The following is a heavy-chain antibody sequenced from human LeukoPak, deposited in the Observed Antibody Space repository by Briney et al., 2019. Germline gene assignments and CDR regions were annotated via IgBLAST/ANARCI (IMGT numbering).Heavy chain of an antibody. J-gene: IGHJ4*02. V-gene: IGHV4-59*08. Sequence: SETLSLTCTVTGASISSHYWCWIQQPPGKGLEWIGYIYYSGSTNYNPSLKSRVTISVDTSKNQFSLKLSSVTAADTAVYYCARQASGGNFDYWGQGTLVTVSS. CDR2: IYYSGST. CDR3: ARQASGGNFDY. D-gene: IGHD4-23*01. CDR1: GASISSHY.